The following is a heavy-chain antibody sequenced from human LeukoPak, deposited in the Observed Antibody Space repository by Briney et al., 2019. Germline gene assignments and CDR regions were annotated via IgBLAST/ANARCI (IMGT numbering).Heavy chain of an antibody. Sequence: GGSLRLSRAASGFTVSSNYMTWVRQAPGKGLEWVSGIYSGGSTYYADSVKGRFTISRDNSKNTLYLQVNGLRGDDTAVYYCARSAVTGPGWIDPWGQGTLATVSS. CDR1: GFTVSSNY. D-gene: IGHD6-19*01. CDR2: IYSGGST. J-gene: IGHJ5*02. CDR3: ARSAVTGPGWIDP. V-gene: IGHV3-53*01.